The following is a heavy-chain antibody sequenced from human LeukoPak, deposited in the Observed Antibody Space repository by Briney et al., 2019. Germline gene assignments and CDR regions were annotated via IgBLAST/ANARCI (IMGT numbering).Heavy chain of an antibody. Sequence: SETLSLTCTVSGGSISSSSYYWGWLRQPPGTGLEWIGSIYYSGSTYYNPSLKSRVTISVDTSKNQFSLKLSSVTAADTAVYYCARRTSPYYYDSSGLSDDAFDIWGQGTMVTVSS. D-gene: IGHD3-22*01. CDR3: ARRTSPYYYDSSGLSDDAFDI. V-gene: IGHV4-39*01. CDR2: IYYSGST. J-gene: IGHJ3*02. CDR1: GGSISSSSYY.